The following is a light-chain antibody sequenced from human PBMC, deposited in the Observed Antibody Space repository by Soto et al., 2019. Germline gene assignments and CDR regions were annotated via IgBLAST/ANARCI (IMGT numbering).Light chain of an antibody. CDR2: AAS. CDR3: QQYNSYCS. V-gene: IGKV1-5*03. J-gene: IGKJ1*01. Sequence: IHMTQSPSTLSASVGDRVTITCRASQSVGSWLAWYQQKPGKAPKLLIYAASALQSGVPSRFSGSGSGTEFTLTISSLQPDDFATYYCQQYNSYCSFGQGTKVDIK. CDR1: QSVGSW.